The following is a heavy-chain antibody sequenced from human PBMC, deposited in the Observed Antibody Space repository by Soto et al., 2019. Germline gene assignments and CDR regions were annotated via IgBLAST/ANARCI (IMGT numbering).Heavy chain of an antibody. D-gene: IGHD3-10*01. CDR2: ISYDGSNK. Sequence: VGSLRLSCAASGFTFSSYGMHWVRQAPGKGLEWVAVISYDGSNKYYADSVKGRFTISRDNSKNTLYLQMNSLRAEDTAVYYCAKDYYGSGSQNYYYYGMDGWGQGTTVTVSS. CDR1: GFTFSSYG. J-gene: IGHJ6*02. CDR3: AKDYYGSGSQNYYYYGMDG. V-gene: IGHV3-30*18.